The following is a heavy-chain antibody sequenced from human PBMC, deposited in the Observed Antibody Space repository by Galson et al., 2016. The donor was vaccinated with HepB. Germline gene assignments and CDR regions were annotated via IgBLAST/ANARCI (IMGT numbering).Heavy chain of an antibody. J-gene: IGHJ4*02. CDR2: IYSGGTT. Sequence: SLRLSCAASGFTVSNNYMTWVRQAPGKGLEYVSVIYSGGTTYYADSVKGRFTITRDNSQNSLFLQMNTLRAEDTAVYFCVRGVYGDHGWFDYWGQGTLFTVSS. V-gene: IGHV3-66*02. D-gene: IGHD4-17*01. CDR3: VRGVYGDHGWFDY. CDR1: GFTVSNNY.